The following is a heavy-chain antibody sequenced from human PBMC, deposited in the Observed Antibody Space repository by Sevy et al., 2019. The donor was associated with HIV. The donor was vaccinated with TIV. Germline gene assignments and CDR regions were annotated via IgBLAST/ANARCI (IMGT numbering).Heavy chain of an antibody. V-gene: IGHV5-51*01. D-gene: IGHD3-22*01. Sequence: GESLKISCKGSGYSFTSHWVAWVRHMPGKGLEWMGIVFPDDSNTRYSPSFQGQVTFSADKSISTAYLQWSSLKASDTAMYYCATSRSGYFDSSGYYIYWGQRTSVTVSS. CDR3: ATSRSGYFDSSGYYIY. J-gene: IGHJ4*02. CDR1: GYSFTSHW. CDR2: VFPDDSNT.